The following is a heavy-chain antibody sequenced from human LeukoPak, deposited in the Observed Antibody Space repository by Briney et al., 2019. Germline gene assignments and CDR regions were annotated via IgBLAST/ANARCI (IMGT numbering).Heavy chain of an antibody. Sequence: GGSLTLSCAASGFTFSSYAMSWVPPAPGKGLEWVSAISGSGGSTYYADSVKGRFTITRDNSKNTLYMQKNSLRAEDTAVYYCAKGGYDSSGYLPWFDPWGQGTLVTVSS. J-gene: IGHJ5*02. CDR1: GFTFSSYA. D-gene: IGHD3-22*01. CDR2: ISGSGGST. CDR3: AKGGYDSSGYLPWFDP. V-gene: IGHV3-23*01.